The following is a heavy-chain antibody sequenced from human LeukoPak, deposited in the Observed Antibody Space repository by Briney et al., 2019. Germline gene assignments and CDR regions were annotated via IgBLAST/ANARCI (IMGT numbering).Heavy chain of an antibody. CDR1: GFTFSTYA. Sequence: PGGSLRLSCAASGFTFSTYAMSWVRQAPGKGLEWVSAITGSGGSTFYADSVKGRFTISRDNSKNTLYLRMNSLRAEDTAVYYCAPGTGSLHYWGQGTLVTVSS. D-gene: IGHD3/OR15-3a*01. V-gene: IGHV3-23*01. CDR3: APGTGSLHY. CDR2: ITGSGGST. J-gene: IGHJ4*02.